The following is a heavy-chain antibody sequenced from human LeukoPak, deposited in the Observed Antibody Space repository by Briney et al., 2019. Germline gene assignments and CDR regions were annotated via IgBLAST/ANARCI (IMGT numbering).Heavy chain of an antibody. CDR3: AKTPAAGYCSGGSCYSGSHYYYGMDV. Sequence: GGSLRLSCAASGFTFSSYAMSWVRQAPGKGPEWVSAISGSGGSTYYADSVKGRFTISRDNSKNTLYLQMNSLRAEDTAVYYCAKTPAAGYCSGGSCYSGSHYYYGMDVWGQGTTVTVSS. J-gene: IGHJ6*02. V-gene: IGHV3-23*01. CDR2: ISGSGGST. D-gene: IGHD2-15*01. CDR1: GFTFSSYA.